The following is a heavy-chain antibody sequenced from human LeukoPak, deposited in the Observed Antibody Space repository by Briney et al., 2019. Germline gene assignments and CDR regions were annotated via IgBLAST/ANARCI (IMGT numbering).Heavy chain of an antibody. J-gene: IGHJ4*02. Sequence: GESLKISCKGSGYSFTSYWIGWGRQRPGKGLEWMGIIYPGDSDTRYSPSSQGQVTISADTSISTAYLQWSSLKASDTAMYYCARIGYGSSWYYFDYWGQGTLVTVYS. CDR3: ARIGYGSSWYYFDY. D-gene: IGHD6-13*01. CDR2: IYPGDSDT. V-gene: IGHV5-51*01. CDR1: GYSFTSYW.